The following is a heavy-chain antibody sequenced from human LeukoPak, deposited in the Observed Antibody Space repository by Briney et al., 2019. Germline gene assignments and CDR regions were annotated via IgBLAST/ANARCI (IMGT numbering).Heavy chain of an antibody. V-gene: IGHV1-2*02. CDR1: GYTFTGYY. D-gene: IGHD5-18*01. Sequence: ASVKVSCKASGYTFTGYYMHWVRQAPGQGLEWMGWINPNSGGTNYAQKFQGRVTMTRDTSISTAYMELSRLRSDDTAVYYCATVRGYSYGQFDYWGQGTLVTVSS. CDR2: INPNSGGT. CDR3: ATVRGYSYGQFDY. J-gene: IGHJ4*02.